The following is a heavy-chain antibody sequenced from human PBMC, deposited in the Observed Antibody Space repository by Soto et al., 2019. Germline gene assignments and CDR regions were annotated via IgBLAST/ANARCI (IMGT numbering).Heavy chain of an antibody. D-gene: IGHD2-2*01. CDR3: ERAEYTSCYGFQY. Sequence: GGSLRLSCAASGFTFSSYSMNWVRQVPGKGLEWVSYITGSSSTIYYADSVKGRFTISRDNAKNSLYLQMNSLTAEDTAVYYCERAEYTSCYGFQYWGQGTLVTVSS. CDR2: ITGSSSTI. CDR1: GFTFSSYS. V-gene: IGHV3-48*01. J-gene: IGHJ1*01.